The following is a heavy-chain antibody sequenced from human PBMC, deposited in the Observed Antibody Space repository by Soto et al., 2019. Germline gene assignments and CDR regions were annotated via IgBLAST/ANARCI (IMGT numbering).Heavy chain of an antibody. V-gene: IGHV4-30-2*01. CDR1: GGSISSGGYS. CDR3: ASEGLLPDRPDY. J-gene: IGHJ4*02. CDR2: IYHSGST. Sequence: TSETLSLTCAVSGGSISSGGYSWSWIRQPPGKGLEWIGYIYHSGSTYYNPSLKSRVTISVDRSKNQFSLKLSSVTAADTAVYYCASEGLLPDRPDYWGQGTLVTVSS. D-gene: IGHD3-22*01.